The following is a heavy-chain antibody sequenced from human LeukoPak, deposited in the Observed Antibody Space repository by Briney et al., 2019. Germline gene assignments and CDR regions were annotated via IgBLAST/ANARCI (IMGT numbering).Heavy chain of an antibody. V-gene: IGHV3-48*02. Sequence: GGSLRLSCTASGFTFSTYSMNWVCQAPGKGLEWVSYITSSSSTIYYADSVKGRFTISRDNTKNSLFLQMNSLRDEDTAVYYCATFYGHWGQGTLVTVSS. CDR3: ATFYGH. D-gene: IGHD3-16*01. CDR1: GFTFSTYS. CDR2: ITSSSSTI. J-gene: IGHJ4*02.